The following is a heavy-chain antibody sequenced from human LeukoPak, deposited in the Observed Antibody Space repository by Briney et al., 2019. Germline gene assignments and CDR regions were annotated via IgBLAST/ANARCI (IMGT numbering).Heavy chain of an antibody. J-gene: IGHJ6*03. D-gene: IGHD3-10*01. CDR1: GFTVSSNY. CDR3: ARDRRGITMVRGVITFYYYYMDV. V-gene: IGHV3-53*01. Sequence: GGSLRLSYAASGFTVSSNYMSWVRQAPGKGLEWVSVIYSGGSTYYADSVKGRFTISRDNSKNTLYLQMNSLRAEDTAVYYCARDRRGITMVRGVITFYYYYMDVWGKGTTVTISS. CDR2: IYSGGST.